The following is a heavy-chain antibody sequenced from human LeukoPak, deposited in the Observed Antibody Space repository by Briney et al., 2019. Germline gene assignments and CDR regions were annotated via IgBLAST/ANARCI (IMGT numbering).Heavy chain of an antibody. V-gene: IGHV3-21*01. CDR2: ISSSSSYI. Sequence: GGSLRLSCAASGFTFSSYSMNWVRQAPGKGLEWVSSISSSSSYIYYADSVKGRFTISRDNAKNSPYLQMNSLRAEDTAVYYCAREDRIVVVPGDAFDIWGQGTMVTVSS. CDR1: GFTFSSYS. D-gene: IGHD2-2*01. CDR3: AREDRIVVVPGDAFDI. J-gene: IGHJ3*02.